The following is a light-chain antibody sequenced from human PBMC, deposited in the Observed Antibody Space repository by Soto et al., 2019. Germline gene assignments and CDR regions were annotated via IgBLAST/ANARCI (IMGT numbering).Light chain of an antibody. V-gene: IGKV3-15*01. CDR1: QSVSSN. CDR2: GAS. Sequence: EIVMTQSPATLSVSPGESATLSCRASQSVSSNLAWFQQKPGQAPRLLIYGASTRATGIPATFSGSGSGTDFTLTISSLQSEDFAVYYCQQYYSWPLTFGGGTKLEIK. CDR3: QQYYSWPLT. J-gene: IGKJ4*01.